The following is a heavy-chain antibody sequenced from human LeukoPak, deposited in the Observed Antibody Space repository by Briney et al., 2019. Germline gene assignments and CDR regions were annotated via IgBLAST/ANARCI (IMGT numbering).Heavy chain of an antibody. CDR3: ARVAVGYCSSTSCYSDFIATYYYYYYGMDV. Sequence: GGSLRLSCAASGFTFSSYAMSWVRQAPGKGLEWVSAISGSGGSTYYADSVKGRFTISRDNSKNSLYLQMNSLRAEDTAVYYCARVAVGYCSSTSCYSDFIATYYYYYYGMDVWGQGTTVTVSS. CDR1: GFTFSSYA. V-gene: IGHV3-23*01. CDR2: ISGSGGST. D-gene: IGHD2-2*03. J-gene: IGHJ6*02.